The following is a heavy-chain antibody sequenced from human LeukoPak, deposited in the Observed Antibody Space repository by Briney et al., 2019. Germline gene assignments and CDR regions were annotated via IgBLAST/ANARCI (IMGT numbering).Heavy chain of an antibody. CDR2: ISSSSSYI. Sequence: GGSLRLSCAASGFTFSSYSMNWVRQAPGKGLEWVSSISSSSSYIYYADSVKGRFTISRDNAKNSLYLQMNSLRAEDTAVYYCARDPGCSGGSCYPRPSNWFDPWGQGTLVTVSS. J-gene: IGHJ5*02. V-gene: IGHV3-21*01. CDR1: GFTFSSYS. D-gene: IGHD2-15*01. CDR3: ARDPGCSGGSCYPRPSNWFDP.